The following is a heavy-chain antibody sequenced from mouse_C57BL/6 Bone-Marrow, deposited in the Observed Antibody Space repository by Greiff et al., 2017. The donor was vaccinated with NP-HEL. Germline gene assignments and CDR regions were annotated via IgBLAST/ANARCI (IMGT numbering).Heavy chain of an antibody. Sequence: EVKVVESGGGLVQPGGSLKLSCAASGFTFSDYYMYWVRQTPEKRLEWVATISSGGSYTYYPDSVKGRFTISRDHAKNTLYLQMSSLKSEDTAMYYCARRYGNYLYYFDYWGQGTTLTVSS. CDR2: ISSGGSYT. V-gene: IGHV5-6*03. D-gene: IGHD2-10*02. CDR1: GFTFSDYY. J-gene: IGHJ2*01. CDR3: ARRYGNYLYYFDY.